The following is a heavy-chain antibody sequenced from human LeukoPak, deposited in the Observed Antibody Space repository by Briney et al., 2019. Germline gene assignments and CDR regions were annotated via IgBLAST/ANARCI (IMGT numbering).Heavy chain of an antibody. J-gene: IGHJ6*04. D-gene: IGHD5-18*01. V-gene: IGHV3-13*05. CDR2: IGTAGDP. CDR1: GFTFSSYD. Sequence: PGGSLGLSCAASGFTFSSYDMHWVRQATGKGLEWVSAIGTAGDPYYPGSVKGRFTISRENAKNSLYLQMNSLRAGDTAVYYCARGGGYSYGNLYYYYGMDVWGKGTTVTVSS. CDR3: ARGGGYSYGNLYYYYGMDV.